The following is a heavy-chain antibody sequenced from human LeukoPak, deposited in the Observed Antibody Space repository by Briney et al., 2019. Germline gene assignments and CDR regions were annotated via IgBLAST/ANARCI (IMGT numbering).Heavy chain of an antibody. D-gene: IGHD5-12*01. CDR1: GGSISSSSYY. V-gene: IGHV4-61*01. Sequence: SETLSLTCTVSGGSISSSSYYWSWIRQPPGKGLEWIGYIYYSGSTNYNPSLKSRVTISVDTSKNQFSLKLNSVTAADTAVYYCARVSGYDWESFYDYWGQGTLVTVSS. CDR3: ARVSGYDWESFYDY. J-gene: IGHJ4*02. CDR2: IYYSGST.